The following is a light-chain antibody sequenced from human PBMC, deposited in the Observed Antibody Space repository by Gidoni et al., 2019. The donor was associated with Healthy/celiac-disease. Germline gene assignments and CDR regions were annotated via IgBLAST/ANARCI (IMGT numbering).Light chain of an antibody. CDR3: QQYDNLPPGT. CDR1: QDISNY. J-gene: IGKJ3*01. V-gene: IGKV1-33*01. CDR2: DAS. Sequence: DIQMTQSPSSLSASVGDRVTITCQASQDISNYLNWYQQKPGKAPELLIYDASNLETGVPSRFSGSGSGTDFTFTISSLQPEDIATYYCQQYDNLPPGTFGPGTKVDIK.